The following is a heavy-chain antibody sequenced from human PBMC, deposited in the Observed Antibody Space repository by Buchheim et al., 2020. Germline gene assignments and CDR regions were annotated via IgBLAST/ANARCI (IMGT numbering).Heavy chain of an antibody. Sequence: EVQLVESGGGLVQPGGSLRLSCAASGFTVSSNYMSWVRQAPGKGLEWVSVIYSGGSTYYADSVKGRFTISSDNSKNTLYLQMNSLRAEDTAVYYCARASYSSGWYEGCDYWGQGTL. CDR2: IYSGGST. J-gene: IGHJ4*02. D-gene: IGHD6-19*01. CDR1: GFTVSSNY. V-gene: IGHV3-66*02. CDR3: ARASYSSGWYEGCDY.